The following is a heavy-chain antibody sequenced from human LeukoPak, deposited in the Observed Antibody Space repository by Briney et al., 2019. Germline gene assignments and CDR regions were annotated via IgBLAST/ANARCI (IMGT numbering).Heavy chain of an antibody. CDR1: GFTFSSYS. CDR3: ARDPYSGAYGNTYYYYMDV. V-gene: IGHV3-21*01. J-gene: IGHJ6*03. CDR2: ITTSSTYT. D-gene: IGHD1-26*01. Sequence: GGSLRLSCAASGFTFSSYSMNWVRQTPGKGLEWISSITTSSTYTFYADSVKGRFTISRDNARNSLYLQMNSLTAEDTAVYYCARDPYSGAYGNTYYYYMDVWGKGTTVTISS.